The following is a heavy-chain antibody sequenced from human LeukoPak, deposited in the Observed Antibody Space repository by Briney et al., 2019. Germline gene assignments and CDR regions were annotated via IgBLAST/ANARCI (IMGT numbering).Heavy chain of an antibody. CDR3: ARRSGIAVAGAFDY. J-gene: IGHJ4*02. D-gene: IGHD6-19*01. CDR2: ISGSGDST. V-gene: IGHV3-23*01. Sequence: GGSLRLSCAASGFTISNYAMRWVRQAPGKGLEWVSGISGSGDSTYYADSVKGRFTISRDNSKNTLYLQMNSLRAEDTAVYYCARRSGIAVAGAFDYWGQGTLVTVSS. CDR1: GFTISNYA.